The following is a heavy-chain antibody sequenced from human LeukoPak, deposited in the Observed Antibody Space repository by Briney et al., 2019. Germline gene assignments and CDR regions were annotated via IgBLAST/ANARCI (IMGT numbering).Heavy chain of an antibody. V-gene: IGHV4-59*01. D-gene: IGHD6-19*01. CDR2: IYYSGST. J-gene: IGHJ4*02. Sequence: SETLSLTCTVSGGSISSYYWSWIRQPPGKGLEWIGYIYYSGSTNYNPSLKSRVTISVDTSKNQYSLKLSSVTAADTAVYYCARDGSVAGYDYWGQGTLVTVSS. CDR3: ARDGSVAGYDY. CDR1: GGSISSYY.